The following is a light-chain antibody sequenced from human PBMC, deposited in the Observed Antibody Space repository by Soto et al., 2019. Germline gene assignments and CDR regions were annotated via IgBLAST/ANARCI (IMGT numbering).Light chain of an antibody. CDR2: DAS. J-gene: IGKJ4*01. CDR3: QQRINWPLT. CDR1: QSVSSY. Sequence: EIALTQSPATLSLSPGERATLSCRASQSVSSYLAWYQQKPGQAPRLLIYDASNRATGIPARFSGSGSGTDFTLTISSLEPEDFAVYYCQQRINWPLTFGGGTKVEIK. V-gene: IGKV3-11*01.